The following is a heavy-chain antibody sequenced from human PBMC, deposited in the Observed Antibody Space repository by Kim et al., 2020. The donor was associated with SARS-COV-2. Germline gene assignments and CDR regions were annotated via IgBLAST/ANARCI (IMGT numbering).Heavy chain of an antibody. D-gene: IGHD2-2*01. J-gene: IGHJ6*02. CDR3: AREHCSSTSCVRGMDV. CDR1: GFTFSSYG. CDR2: IWYDGSNK. Sequence: GGSLRLSCAASGFTFSSYGMHWVRQAPGKGLEWLAVIWYDGSNKYYADSVKGRFTISRDNSKNTLYLQMNSLRAEDTAVYYCAREHCSSTSCVRGMDVWGQGTTVTVSS. V-gene: IGHV3-33*01.